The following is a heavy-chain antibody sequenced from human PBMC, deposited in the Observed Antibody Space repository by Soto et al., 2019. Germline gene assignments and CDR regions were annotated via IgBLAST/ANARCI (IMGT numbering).Heavy chain of an antibody. Sequence: QVQLVESGGGVVQPGRSLRLSCVGSGFPFWHYGMHWVRQAPGKGLEWVAVIWSDGNKESYSDYVKVRFAISRDNSKDTSYLEMNSLRVEDTAVYFCARDRNGGWFHMDVWGQGTTVSVSS. CDR3: ARDRNGGWFHMDV. D-gene: IGHD6-19*01. J-gene: IGHJ6*02. V-gene: IGHV3-33*01. CDR1: GFPFWHYG. CDR2: IWSDGNKE.